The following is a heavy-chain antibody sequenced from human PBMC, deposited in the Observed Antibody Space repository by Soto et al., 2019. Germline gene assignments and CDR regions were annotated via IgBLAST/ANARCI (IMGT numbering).Heavy chain of an antibody. CDR3: AHRRSTYYYDSTFDP. J-gene: IGHJ5*02. CDR1: GFSLSTSGVG. Sequence: ESGPTLVNPTQTLTLTCRFSGFSLSTSGVGVGWIRQPPGKALEWLALIYWDDDKRYSPSLKGRLTITKDTSKNQVVLTMTNMDPVDTATYYCAHRRSTYYYDSTFDPWGQGTLVTVSS. V-gene: IGHV2-5*02. CDR2: IYWDDDK. D-gene: IGHD3-22*01.